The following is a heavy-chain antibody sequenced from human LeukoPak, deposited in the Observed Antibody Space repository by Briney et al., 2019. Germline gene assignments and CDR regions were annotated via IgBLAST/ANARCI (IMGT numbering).Heavy chain of an antibody. J-gene: IGHJ4*02. Sequence: GESLRLSCTASGFTFSNFWMGWVRQAPGKGLEWVANIKQDETEKFYLGSVKGRFTVSRDNAKNSLFLQMNSLRVEDTAVYYCAKEGGLTVPATDHWGQGTLVTVSS. D-gene: IGHD6-19*01. CDR3: AKEGGLTVPATDH. V-gene: IGHV3-7*01. CDR1: GFTFSNFW. CDR2: IKQDETEK.